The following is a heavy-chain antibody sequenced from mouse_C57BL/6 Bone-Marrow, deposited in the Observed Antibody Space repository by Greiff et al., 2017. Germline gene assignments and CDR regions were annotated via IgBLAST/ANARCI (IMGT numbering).Heavy chain of an antibody. CDR2: IYPRSGNT. CDR1: GYTFTSYG. CDR3: ARQDDCFAY. J-gene: IGHJ3*01. V-gene: IGHV1-81*01. Sequence: VQLQQSGAELARPGASVKLSCKASGYTFTSYGISWVKQRTGQGLEWIGEIYPRSGNTYYNEKFQGKATLTADNSSSTAYMELRSLTSEDSAVYFCARQDDCFAYWGQGTLVTVSA.